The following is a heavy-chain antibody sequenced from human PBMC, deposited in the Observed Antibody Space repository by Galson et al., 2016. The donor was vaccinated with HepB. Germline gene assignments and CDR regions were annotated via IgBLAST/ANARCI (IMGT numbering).Heavy chain of an antibody. J-gene: IGHJ6*02. CDR3: ARKRGVVVPAAQGGMDV. D-gene: IGHD2-2*01. Sequence: SVKVSCKASGYTFTSYGISWVRQAPGQGLEWMGWISAYNGNTNYAQKFQGRVTMTTDTSTSTAYMELRSLISDDTAVYYCARKRGVVVPAAQGGMDVWGQGTTVTVSS. V-gene: IGHV1-18*01. CDR2: ISAYNGNT. CDR1: GYTFTSYG.